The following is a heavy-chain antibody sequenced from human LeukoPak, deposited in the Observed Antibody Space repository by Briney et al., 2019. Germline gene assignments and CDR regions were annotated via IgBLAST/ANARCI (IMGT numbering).Heavy chain of an antibody. V-gene: IGHV4-59*02. J-gene: IGHJ6*03. CDR2: IYNSGIT. Sequence: SETLSLTCTVSGGSVSSHFWSWIRQPPGKGLEWIGYIYNSGITNYNPSLKSRVTMSVDTSKNQFSLMLRSVTAADTAVYYCARDHLPAGSPGYYMDVWGKGTTVTVSS. D-gene: IGHD6-13*01. CDR1: GGSVSSHF. CDR3: ARDHLPAGSPGYYMDV.